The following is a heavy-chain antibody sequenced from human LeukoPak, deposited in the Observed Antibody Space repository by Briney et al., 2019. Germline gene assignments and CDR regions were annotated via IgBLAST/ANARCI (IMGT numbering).Heavy chain of an antibody. V-gene: IGHV4-61*02. J-gene: IGHJ4*02. Sequence: SQTLSLTCTVSGGSISSGSYYWSWIRQPAGQGLEWIGRIYTSGSTNYNPSLKSRVTISVDTSKNQFSLKLSSVTAADTAVYYCAREELGIDYWGQGTLVTVSS. CDR3: AREELGIDY. CDR2: IYTSGST. CDR1: GGSISSGSYY. D-gene: IGHD7-27*01.